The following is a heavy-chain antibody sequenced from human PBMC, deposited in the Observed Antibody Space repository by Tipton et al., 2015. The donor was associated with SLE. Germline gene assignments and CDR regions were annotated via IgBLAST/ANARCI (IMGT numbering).Heavy chain of an antibody. CDR1: GGSFSGYY. V-gene: IGHV4-34*01. CDR3: ARGDMIVDY. CDR2: INHSGST. D-gene: IGHD3-22*01. Sequence: TLSLTCAVYGGSFSGYYWSWIRQPPGKGLEWIGEINHSGSTNYNPPLKSRVTISVDTSKNQFSLKLSSVTAADTAVYYCARGDMIVDYWGQGTLVTVSS. J-gene: IGHJ4*02.